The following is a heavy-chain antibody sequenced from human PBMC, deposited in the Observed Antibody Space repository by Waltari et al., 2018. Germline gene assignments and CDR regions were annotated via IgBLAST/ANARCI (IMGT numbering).Heavy chain of an antibody. CDR3: ATYIGASIGTAAFDV. D-gene: IGHD3-16*01. J-gene: IGHJ3*01. CDR1: GCSITSNRHY. CDR2: ISYSGAT. V-gene: IGHV4-39*01. Sequence: QLHLQESGPGLVKPPDTLSVTCSVSGCSITSNRHYWAWIRQPPGKGLEWTATISYSGATYNNPSLKSRVTISVDTSKNQFSLKLSSVTAADTAVYYCATYIGASIGTAAFDVWGQGTMVTVSS.